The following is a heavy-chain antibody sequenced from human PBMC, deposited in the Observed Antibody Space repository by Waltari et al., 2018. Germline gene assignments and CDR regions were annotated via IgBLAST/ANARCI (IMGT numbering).Heavy chain of an antibody. CDR2: INHSGST. V-gene: IGHV4-34*01. CDR3: ARTGQTPSVDY. J-gene: IGHJ4*02. CDR1: GGSFGGYY. Sequence: QVQLQQWGAGLLKPSETLSLTCAVYGGSFGGYYWSWIRQPPGKGLEWIGEINHSGSTNYNPSLKSRVTISVDTSKNQFSLKLSSVTAADTAVYYCARTGQTPSVDYWGQGTLVTVSS.